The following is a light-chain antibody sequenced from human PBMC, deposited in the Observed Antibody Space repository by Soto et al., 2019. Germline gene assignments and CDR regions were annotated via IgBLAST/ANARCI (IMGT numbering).Light chain of an antibody. CDR1: QSVSNG. V-gene: IGKV1-39*01. CDR3: QQTFSAPLP. J-gene: IGKJ4*01. Sequence: DIQLTQSPSSLSASVGDRVTITCRASQSVSNGLNWYQQKPGKAPNLLIYAAASLGSRVPLRFSGRESGTDFTLPITSLQSEDFATYYCQQTFSAPLPVGGGTKVEIK. CDR2: AAA.